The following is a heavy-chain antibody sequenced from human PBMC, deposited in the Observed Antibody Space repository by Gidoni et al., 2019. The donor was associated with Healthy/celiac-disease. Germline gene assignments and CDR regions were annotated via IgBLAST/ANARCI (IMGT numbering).Heavy chain of an antibody. V-gene: IGHV3-66*01. CDR3: ARTNGDYDPYYYYYGMDV. CDR1: GFTVSSNY. J-gene: IGHJ6*02. CDR2: IYSGGST. D-gene: IGHD4-17*01. Sequence: EVQLVESGGGLVQPGGSLRLSCAASGFTVSSNYMSWVRQAPGKGLEWVSVIYSGGSTYYADSVKGRFTISRDNSKNTLYLQMNSLRAEDTAVYYCARTNGDYDPYYYYYGMDVWGQGTTVTVSS.